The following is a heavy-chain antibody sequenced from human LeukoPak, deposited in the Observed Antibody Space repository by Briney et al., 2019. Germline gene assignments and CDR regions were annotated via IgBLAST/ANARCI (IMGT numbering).Heavy chain of an antibody. J-gene: IGHJ6*04. CDR3: AELGITMIGGV. CDR1: GFTFSSCE. D-gene: IGHD3-10*02. CDR2: VSSSGSTI. Sequence: GGSLRLSCAASGFTFSSCEMNWVRQDPGKGLQWFSYVSSSGSTIYYADSVKGRFTISRDNAKNSLYLQMNSLRAEDTAVYYCAELGITMIGGVWGKGTTVTISS. V-gene: IGHV3-48*03.